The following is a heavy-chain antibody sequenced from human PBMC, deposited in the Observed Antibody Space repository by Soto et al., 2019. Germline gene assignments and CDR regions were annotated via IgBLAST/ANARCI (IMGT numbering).Heavy chain of an antibody. Sequence: QVQLVQSGAEVKKPGASVKVSCKASGYTFTSYGISWVRQAPGQGLEWMGWISAYNGNTNYAQKLQGRVTMTTDTSTSQAYMELRSLRSDDPAVYYCARAFPSDYGAYGDAFDIWGQGTMVTVSS. J-gene: IGHJ3*02. D-gene: IGHD4-17*01. V-gene: IGHV1-18*01. CDR3: ARAFPSDYGAYGDAFDI. CDR1: GYTFTSYG. CDR2: ISAYNGNT.